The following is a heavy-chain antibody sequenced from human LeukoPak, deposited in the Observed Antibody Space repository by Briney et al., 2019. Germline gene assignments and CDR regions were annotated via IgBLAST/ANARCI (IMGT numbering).Heavy chain of an antibody. V-gene: IGHV3-66*02. D-gene: IGHD6-6*01. J-gene: IGHJ3*02. CDR1: GFTVSSNY. CDR3: ARDPGPYSSSPFFDI. Sequence: GGSPRLSCAASGFTVSSNYMSWVRQAPGKGLEWVSVIYSGGSTYYADSVTGRFTISRDDSKNTLYLQMNSLRAEDTAVYYCARDPGPYSSSPFFDIWGQGTMVTVSS. CDR2: IYSGGST.